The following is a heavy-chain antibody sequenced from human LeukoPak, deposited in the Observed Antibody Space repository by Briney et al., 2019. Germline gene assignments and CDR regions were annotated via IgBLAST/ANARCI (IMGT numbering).Heavy chain of an antibody. Sequence: ASVKVSCKASGYTFIDYYIYWLRQAPRQGLEWMGWINPKNGETLYAQKFQGRVTMTGDTSITTAHMELSSLRSDDTAVYYCAREDTMVRGIIGDYWGQGTLVTVSS. CDR1: GYTFIDYY. D-gene: IGHD3-10*01. CDR2: INPKNGET. V-gene: IGHV1-2*02. J-gene: IGHJ4*02. CDR3: AREDTMVRGIIGDY.